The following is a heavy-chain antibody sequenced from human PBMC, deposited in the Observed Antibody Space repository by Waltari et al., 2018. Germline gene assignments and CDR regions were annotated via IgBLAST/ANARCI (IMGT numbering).Heavy chain of an antibody. D-gene: IGHD6-19*01. J-gene: IGHJ4*02. Sequence: QVQLVESGGGVVQPGGSLRLSCAASGFTFSSYGMHWVRQAPGKGLEWVAFIRYDGSNKYYADSVKGRFTISRDNSKNTLYLQMNSLRAEDTAVYYCAKDYLAGKSRDYNYFDYWGQGTLVTVSS. CDR1: GFTFSSYG. V-gene: IGHV3-30*02. CDR2: IRYDGSNK. CDR3: AKDYLAGKSRDYNYFDY.